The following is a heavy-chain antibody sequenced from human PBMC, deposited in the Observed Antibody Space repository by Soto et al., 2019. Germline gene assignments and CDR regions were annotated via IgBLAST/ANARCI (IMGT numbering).Heavy chain of an antibody. CDR1: GGTFSSYT. V-gene: IGHV1-69*02. J-gene: IGHJ4*02. CDR2: IIPILGIA. D-gene: IGHD3-10*01. CDR3: ARGARRGYDY. Sequence: QVQLVQSGAEVKKPGSSVKVSCKASGGTFSSYTISWVRQAPGQGLEWMGRIIPILGIANYAQKFQDRVTITADKSTSTAYMELSSLRSEDTAVYYCARGARRGYDYWGQGTLVTVSS.